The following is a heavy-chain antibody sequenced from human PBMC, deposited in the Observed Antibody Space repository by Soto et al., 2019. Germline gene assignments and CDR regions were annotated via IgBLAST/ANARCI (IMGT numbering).Heavy chain of an antibody. CDR3: AREGNSGMDV. J-gene: IGHJ6*02. Sequence: QVQLQELGPGLVKPSETLSLTCTVSGGSISSYYWSWIRQPPGKGLEWIGYIYYSGSTNYNPSLKSRVTISVDTSKNQFSLKLSSVTAADTAVYYCAREGNSGMDVWGQGTTVTVSS. CDR1: GGSISSYY. CDR2: IYYSGST. V-gene: IGHV4-59*01.